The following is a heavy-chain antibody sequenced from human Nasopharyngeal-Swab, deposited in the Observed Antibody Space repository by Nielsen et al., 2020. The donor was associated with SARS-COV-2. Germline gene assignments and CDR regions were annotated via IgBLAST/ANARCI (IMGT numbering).Heavy chain of an antibody. CDR2: IKNRNNYT. V-gene: IGHV3-21*01. CDR3: AREGDY. CDR1: GFTFGSYS. Sequence: GESLKISCEGSGFTFGSYSMNWVRQAPGKGLEWVSCIKNRNNYTYYADSVKGRFTISRDNAKNSLYLQMNSLRAEDTAVYYCAREGDYWGKGTLVTVPS. J-gene: IGHJ4*02.